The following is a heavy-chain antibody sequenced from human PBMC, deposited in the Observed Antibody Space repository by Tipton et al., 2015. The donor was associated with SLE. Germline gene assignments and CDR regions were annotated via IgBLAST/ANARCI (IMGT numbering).Heavy chain of an antibody. CDR2: IYYSGST. CDR3: ASRSSTRTNYYYMDV. CDR1: GGSISSGGYY. V-gene: IGHV4-31*03. J-gene: IGHJ6*03. Sequence: TLSLTCTVSGGSISSGGYYWSWIRQHPGKGLEWIGYIYYSGSTHYNPSLKSRVTISVDTSKNQFSLKLSSVTAADTAVYYCASRSSTRTNYYYMDVWGKGTSVPVSS. D-gene: IGHD2-2*01.